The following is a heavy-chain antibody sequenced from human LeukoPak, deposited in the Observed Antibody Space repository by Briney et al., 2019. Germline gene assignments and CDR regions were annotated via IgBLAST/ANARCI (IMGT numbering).Heavy chain of an antibody. CDR3: ARESNGMATIDY. V-gene: IGHV4-30-4*01. J-gene: IGHJ4*02. Sequence: PSETLSLTCAVYGGSFSGYYWSWIRQPPGKGLEWIGYIYYSGSTYYNPSLKSRVTISVDTSKNQFSLKLSSVTAADTAVYYCARESNGMATIDYWGQGTLVTVSS. CDR2: IYYSGST. D-gene: IGHD5-24*01. CDR1: GGSFSGYY.